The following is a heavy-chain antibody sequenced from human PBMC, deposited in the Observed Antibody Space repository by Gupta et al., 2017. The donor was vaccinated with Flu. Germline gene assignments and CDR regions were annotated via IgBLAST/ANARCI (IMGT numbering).Heavy chain of an antibody. CDR2: INNSGGDT. Sequence: MNWVRQAPGKGLEWVAVINNSGGDTLYAESVKGRGTISRDNSKKTLDRQMNSLRAEETAVYDCAKLRDGDNRNWEYYGMDVGGQGTTVTVSS. D-gene: IGHD7-27*01. CDR3: AKLRDGDNRNWEYYGMDV. J-gene: IGHJ6*02. V-gene: IGHV3-23*01.